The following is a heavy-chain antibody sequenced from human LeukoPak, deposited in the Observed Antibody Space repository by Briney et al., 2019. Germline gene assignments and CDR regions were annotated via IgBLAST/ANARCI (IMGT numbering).Heavy chain of an antibody. CDR1: GFTFSGYS. D-gene: IGHD5-12*01. J-gene: IGHJ4*02. Sequence: GGSLRLSCGASGFTFSGYSMNWVRQAPGKGLEWVSSISTSSSYIYYADSVKGRFTISRDNAKKSLFLQMNSLRAEDTAVYYCTRVTNSGYDSGNFDYWGQGTLVTVSS. CDR2: ISTSSSYI. V-gene: IGHV3-21*01. CDR3: TRVTNSGYDSGNFDY.